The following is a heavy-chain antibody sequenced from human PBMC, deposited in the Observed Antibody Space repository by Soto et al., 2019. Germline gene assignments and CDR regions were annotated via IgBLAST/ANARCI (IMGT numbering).Heavy chain of an antibody. CDR3: ACGSSASAYRDY. V-gene: IGHV4-61*01. D-gene: IGHD6-13*01. Sequence: QVQLQESGPGLVKPSETLSLTCTVSGGSVSSGSYYWSCIRQPPGKGLEWIGYMYNSGNYDYHPPLKSRVTISVDTSKNQFALKLNSVTAADTAVYYCACGSSASAYRDYWGQGTLVTVSS. CDR1: GGSVSSGSYY. CDR2: MYNSGNY. J-gene: IGHJ4*02.